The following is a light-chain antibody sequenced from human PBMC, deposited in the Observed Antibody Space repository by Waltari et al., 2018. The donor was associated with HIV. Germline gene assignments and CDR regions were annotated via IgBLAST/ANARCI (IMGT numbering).Light chain of an antibody. CDR3: QQRSDWPRLT. V-gene: IGKV3-11*01. CDR2: DAS. Sequence: IVLTQSPATLSLSLGARATISCRASQSVSSFLAWFQQKPGQAPRLLISDASTRATGIPARFSGSGSGTDFTLTISSLEPEDFAVYYCQQRSDWPRLTFGGGTKVEIK. CDR1: QSVSSF. J-gene: IGKJ4*01.